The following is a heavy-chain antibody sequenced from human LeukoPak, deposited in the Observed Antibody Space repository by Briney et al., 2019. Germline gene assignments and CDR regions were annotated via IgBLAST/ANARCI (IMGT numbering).Heavy chain of an antibody. J-gene: IGHJ4*02. Sequence: GESLKISCKGSGYSFTSYWIGWVRQMPGKGLEWMGIIYPGDSDTRYSPSFQGQVTISADKSISTAYLQWSSLKASDTAMYYCARLVAYCGGDCSNFDYWGQGTLVTVSS. CDR2: IYPGDSDT. CDR3: ARLVAYCGGDCSNFDY. CDR1: GYSFTSYW. D-gene: IGHD2-21*01. V-gene: IGHV5-51*01.